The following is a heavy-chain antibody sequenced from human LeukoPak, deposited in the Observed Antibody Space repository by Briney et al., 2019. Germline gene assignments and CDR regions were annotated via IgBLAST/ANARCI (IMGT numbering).Heavy chain of an antibody. J-gene: IGHJ4*02. CDR3: ARGDYFDSNNYYPFGY. CDR2: INPNSGGT. D-gene: IGHD3-22*01. CDR1: GYTFTGYY. V-gene: IGHV1-2*02. Sequence: ASVKVSCKASGYTFTGYYMHWVRQAPGQGLEWMGWINPNSGGTNYAQKFQGSVTMTRDTSISTAYMELSRLRSDDTAVYYCARGDYFDSNNYYPFGYWGQGTLITVSS.